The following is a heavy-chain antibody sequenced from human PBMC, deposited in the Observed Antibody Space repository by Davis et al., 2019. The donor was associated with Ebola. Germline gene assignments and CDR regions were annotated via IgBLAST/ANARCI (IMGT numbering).Heavy chain of an antibody. V-gene: IGHV3-33*01. CDR1: GFTFSSYG. J-gene: IGHJ4*02. Sequence: GESLKISCAASGFTFSSYGMHWVRQAPGKGLEWVAVIWYDGSNKYYADSVKGRFTISRDNSKNTLYLQMNSLRAKDTAVYYCARFGGAARTFDYWGQGTLVTVSS. D-gene: IGHD6-6*01. CDR3: ARFGGAARTFDY. CDR2: IWYDGSNK.